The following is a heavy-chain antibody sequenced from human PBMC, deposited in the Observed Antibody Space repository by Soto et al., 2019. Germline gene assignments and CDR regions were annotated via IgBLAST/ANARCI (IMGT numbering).Heavy chain of an antibody. J-gene: IGHJ5*02. CDR3: AKDHQDIVVVVAAHSRGPHPDWFDP. CDR2: ISYDGSNK. CDR1: GFTFSSYG. V-gene: IGHV3-30*18. Sequence: AGGSLRLSCAASGFTFSSYGMHWVRQAPGKGLEWVAVISYDGSNKYYADSVKGRFTISRDNSKNTLYLQMNSLRVEDTAVYYCAKDHQDIVVVVAAHSRGPHPDWFDPWGQGTLVTVSS. D-gene: IGHD2-15*01.